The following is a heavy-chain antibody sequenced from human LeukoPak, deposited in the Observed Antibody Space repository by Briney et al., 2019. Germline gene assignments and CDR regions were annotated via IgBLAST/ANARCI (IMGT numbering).Heavy chain of an antibody. CDR2: TNPNSGGT. V-gene: IGHV1-2*02. D-gene: IGHD6-19*01. Sequence: ASVKVSCKASGYIFTGYYMQWVRQAPGQGLEWMGWTNPNSGGTNYAQKFQGRVTMTRDTSISTAYMELSGLISDDTAVYYCARYRGSYNSGWFDYWGQGALVTVSS. J-gene: IGHJ4*02. CDR1: GYIFTGYY. CDR3: ARYRGSYNSGWFDY.